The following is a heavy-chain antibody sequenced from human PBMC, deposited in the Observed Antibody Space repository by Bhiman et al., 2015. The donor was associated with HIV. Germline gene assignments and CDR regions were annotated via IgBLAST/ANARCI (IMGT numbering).Heavy chain of an antibody. D-gene: IGHD3-10*01. V-gene: IGHV3-20*04. Sequence: EMQLVESGGGVGRPGGSLRLSCAASGFAFNDYVMSWVRQAPGKGLEWVCSINWNGGSTDYADSVKGRFTISRDNAKNSLYLQMNSLRAEDTALFYCVREVGISFYDSGSYYIDNWGQGTLVTVSS. CDR2: INWNGGST. CDR1: GFAFNDYV. CDR3: VREVGISFYDSGSYYIDN. J-gene: IGHJ4*02.